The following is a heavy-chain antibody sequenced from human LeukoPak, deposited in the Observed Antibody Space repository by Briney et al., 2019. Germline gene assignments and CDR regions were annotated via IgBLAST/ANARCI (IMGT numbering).Heavy chain of an antibody. Sequence: SETLSLTCTVSGGSISSYYWSWIRQPPGKGLEWIGEINHSGSTNYNPSLKSRVTISVDTSKNQFSLKLSSVTAADTAVYYCATSRGSSYGYRALELPPSPVDWGQGTLVTVSS. J-gene: IGHJ4*02. CDR2: INHSGST. CDR1: GGSISSYY. CDR3: ATSRGSSYGYRALELPPSPVD. V-gene: IGHV4-34*01. D-gene: IGHD5-18*01.